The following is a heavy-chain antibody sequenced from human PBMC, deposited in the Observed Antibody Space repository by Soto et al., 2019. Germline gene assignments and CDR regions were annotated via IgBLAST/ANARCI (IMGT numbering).Heavy chain of an antibody. CDR1: GFTFTSSA. Sequence: SVKVSCKASGFTFTSSAMQWVRQARGQRLEWIGWIVVGSGNTNYAQKFQERVTITRDMSTSTAYMELSSLRSEDTAVYYCAADRRGYSYGYFDPWGQGTLVTVSS. V-gene: IGHV1-58*02. CDR3: AADRRGYSYGYFDP. D-gene: IGHD5-18*01. CDR2: IVVGSGNT. J-gene: IGHJ5*02.